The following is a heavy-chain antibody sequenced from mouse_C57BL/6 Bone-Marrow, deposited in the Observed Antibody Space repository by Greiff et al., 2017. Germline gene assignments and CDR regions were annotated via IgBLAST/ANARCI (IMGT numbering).Heavy chain of an antibody. CDR2: ISSGGDYI. V-gene: IGHV5-9-1*02. CDR1: GFTFSSYA. J-gene: IGHJ4*01. Sequence: EVKLMESGEGLVKPGGSLKLSCAASGFTFSSYAMSWVRQTPEKRLEWVAYISSGGDYIYYADTVKGRFTISRDNARNTLYLQMSSLKSEDTAMDYFTRGVLLCAMDYWGTGTSVTFSS. CDR3: TRGVLLCAMDY. D-gene: IGHD6-1*01.